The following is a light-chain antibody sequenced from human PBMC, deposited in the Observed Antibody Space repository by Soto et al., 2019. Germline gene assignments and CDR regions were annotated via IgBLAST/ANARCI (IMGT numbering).Light chain of an antibody. Sequence: EIVMTQSPATLSVSPGERATLSCRASQSVSYNLAWYQQKPGQAPRLLLYGLSTRATGIPARFSSSGSGTEFTLTISSMQSEYFAIHYCQQYNDWPRNFGPRTNWDFK. CDR1: QSVSYN. V-gene: IGKV3D-15*01. CDR2: GLS. J-gene: IGKJ3*01. CDR3: QQYNDWPRN.